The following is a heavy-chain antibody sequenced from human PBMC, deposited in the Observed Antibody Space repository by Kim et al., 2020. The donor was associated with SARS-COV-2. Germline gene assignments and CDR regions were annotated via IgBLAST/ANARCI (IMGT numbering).Heavy chain of an antibody. CDR1: GYTFTSYD. J-gene: IGHJ6*02. V-gene: IGHV1-8*01. Sequence: ASVKVSCKASGYTFTSYDINWVRQATGQGLEWMGWMNPNSGNTGYAQKFQGRVTMTRNTSISTAYMELSSLRSEDTAVYYCARDLKVVGTSYYYYYGMDVWGQGTTVTVSS. D-gene: IGHD2-2*01. CDR2: MNPNSGNT. CDR3: ARDLKVVGTSYYYYYGMDV.